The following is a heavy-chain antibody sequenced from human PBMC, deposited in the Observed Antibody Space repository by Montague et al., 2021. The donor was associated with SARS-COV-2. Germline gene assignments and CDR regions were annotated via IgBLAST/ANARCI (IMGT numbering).Heavy chain of an antibody. D-gene: IGHD2-15*01. CDR3: ARTTTRMLYPENAFDI. CDR1: GDSVAGNTAT. J-gene: IGHJ3*02. V-gene: IGHV6-1*01. Sequence: CAISGDSVAGNTATWNWIRQSPSRGLEWLGGTYYRSKWYHDYAISLKSRITINPDTSKNQFSLQLSSVAPEDTAVFYCARTTTRMLYPENAFDIWGQGTMVTVSS. CDR2: TYYRSKWYH.